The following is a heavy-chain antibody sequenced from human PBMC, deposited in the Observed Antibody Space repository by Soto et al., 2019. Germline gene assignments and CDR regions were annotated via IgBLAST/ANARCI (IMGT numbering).Heavy chain of an antibody. CDR1: GGSISSYY. CDR2: IYYSCST. CDR3: ARLSSSWYWYFDC. D-gene: IGHD6-13*01. Sequence: SETLSLTCTVSGGSISSYYWSWIRHPPGKGLEWIGYIYYSCSTNYNPSLKSRFTISVDTSKSQFSRKLSSVTAADTAVYYCARLSSSWYWYFDCWGQGTLVTVSS. J-gene: IGHJ4*02. V-gene: IGHV4-59*08.